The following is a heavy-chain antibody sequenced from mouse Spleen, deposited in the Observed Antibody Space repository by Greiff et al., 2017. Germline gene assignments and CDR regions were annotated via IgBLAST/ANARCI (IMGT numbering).Heavy chain of an antibody. V-gene: IGHV2-6-1*01. D-gene: IGHD2-2*01. CDR2: IWSDGST. J-gene: IGHJ4*01. Sequence: VQRVESGPGLVAPSQSLSITCTISGFSLTSYGVHWVRQPPGKGLEWLVVIWSDGSTTYNSALKSRLSISKDNSKSQVFLKMNSLQTDDTAMYYCARHRGYHYAMDYWGQGTSVTVSS. CDR1: GFSLTSYG. CDR3: ARHRGYHYAMDY.